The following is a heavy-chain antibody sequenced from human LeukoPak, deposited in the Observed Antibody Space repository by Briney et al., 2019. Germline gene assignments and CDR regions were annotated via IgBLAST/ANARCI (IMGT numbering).Heavy chain of an antibody. CDR1: GFTFSTYE. J-gene: IGHJ1*01. CDR2: ISSSGSPI. CDR3: ARAMDNSGPWDFQH. Sequence: GGSLRLSCAASGFTFSTYEMNWVRQVPGKGLEWVSYISSSGSPIYYADSVKGRFTISRDNAKDSLYLLMNSLRAEDTAVYHCARAMDNSGPWDFQHWGQGTLVTVSS. D-gene: IGHD3-22*01. V-gene: IGHV3-48*03.